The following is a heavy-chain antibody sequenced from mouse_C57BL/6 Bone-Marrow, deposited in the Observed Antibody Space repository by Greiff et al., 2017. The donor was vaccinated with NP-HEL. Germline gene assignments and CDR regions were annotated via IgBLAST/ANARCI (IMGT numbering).Heavy chain of an antibody. CDR3: ARGGNWALAY. D-gene: IGHD4-1*01. J-gene: IGHJ3*01. CDR2: INPYNGGT. V-gene: IGHV1-19*01. CDR1: GYTFTDYY. Sequence: VQLQQSGPVLVKPGASVKMSCKASGYTFTDYYMNWVKQSHGKSLEWIGVINPYNGGTSYNQKFKGKATLTVDQSSSTAYMELNSLTSEDSAVYYCARGGNWALAYWGQGTLVTVSA.